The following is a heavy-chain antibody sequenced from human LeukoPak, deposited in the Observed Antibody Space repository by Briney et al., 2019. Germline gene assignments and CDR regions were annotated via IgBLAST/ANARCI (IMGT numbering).Heavy chain of an antibody. CDR3: ARDRVAAAGTRYYYYGMDV. Sequence: ASAKVFCKASGYNFTSYGISWARQATGQGLEGMGLISAYNGNTNYAQKLQGRVTMTTDTSTSTAYMELRSLRSDDTAVYYCARDRVAAAGTRYYYYGMDVWGQGTTVTVSS. CDR1: GYNFTSYG. CDR2: ISAYNGNT. J-gene: IGHJ6*02. V-gene: IGHV1-18*01. D-gene: IGHD6-13*01.